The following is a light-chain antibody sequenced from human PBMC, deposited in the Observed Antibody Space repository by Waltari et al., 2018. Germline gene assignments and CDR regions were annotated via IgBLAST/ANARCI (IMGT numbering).Light chain of an antibody. CDR3: QQSYSSTPFT. V-gene: IGKV1-39*01. J-gene: IGKJ3*01. Sequence: DIQMTQSPSPLSASVGDRVTIPCRANQTISSYFNWYQQQPGKAPRLLIYATSSLQSGVPSRFSGSRSGTDFTLTISSLHPEDFATYYCQQSYSSTPFTFGPGTKVDSK. CDR2: ATS. CDR1: QTISSY.